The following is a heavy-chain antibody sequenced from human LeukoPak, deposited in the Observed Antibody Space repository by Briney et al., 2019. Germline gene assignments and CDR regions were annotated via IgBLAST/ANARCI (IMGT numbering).Heavy chain of an antibody. J-gene: IGHJ4*02. CDR1: GFTFSSYS. CDR2: ISSSSSYI. D-gene: IGHD1-26*01. CDR3: AKEERVGITPPFFDY. Sequence: PGGSLRLSCAASGFTFSSYSMNWVRQAPGKGLEWVSSISSSSSYIYYADSVKGRFTISRDNAKNSLYLQMNSLRAEDTAVYYCAKEERVGITPPFFDYWGQGTLVTVSS. V-gene: IGHV3-21*04.